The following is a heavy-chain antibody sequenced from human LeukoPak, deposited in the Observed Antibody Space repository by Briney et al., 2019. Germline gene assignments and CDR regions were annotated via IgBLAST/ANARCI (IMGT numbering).Heavy chain of an antibody. J-gene: IGHJ6*02. CDR2: ISSSSSYI. D-gene: IGHD3-22*01. CDR1: GFTFSSYS. Sequence: GGSLRLSCAASGFTFSSYSMSWVRQAPGKGLEWVSFISSSSSYIYYADSVKGRFTISRDNAKNSLYLQMNSLRAEDTAVYYCARLRTMIVVPSDVWGQGTTVTVSS. CDR3: ARLRTMIVVPSDV. V-gene: IGHV3-21*01.